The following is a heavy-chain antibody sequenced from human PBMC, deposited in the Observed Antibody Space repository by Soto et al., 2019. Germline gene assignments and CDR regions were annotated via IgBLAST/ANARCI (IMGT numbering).Heavy chain of an antibody. CDR3: ARDQLPVQGSIDY. Sequence: PGGALRLSCTASGFTSSSYAMHWVRQAPGKGLEWVAVISYDGSNKYYADSVKGRFTISRDNSKNTLYLQMNSLRAEDTAVYYCARDQLPVQGSIDYWGQGTLVTVSS. D-gene: IGHD3-10*01. CDR1: GFTSSSYA. V-gene: IGHV3-30-3*01. CDR2: ISYDGSNK. J-gene: IGHJ4*02.